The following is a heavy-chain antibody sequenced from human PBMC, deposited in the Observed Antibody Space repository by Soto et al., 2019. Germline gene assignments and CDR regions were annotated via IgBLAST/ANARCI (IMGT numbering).Heavy chain of an antibody. CDR2: IDPSDSYT. J-gene: IGHJ4*02. CDR1: GYGFTNYW. V-gene: IGHV5-10-1*03. CDR3: ARRDYDYVWGSRGLDY. Sequence: EVQLVQSGAEVKKPGESLRISCKGSGYGFTNYWITWVRQTPGKGLEWMGRIDPSDSYTNYSPSFQGHVIISADKSITTAYLQWSSLKASDTGIYYCARRDYDYVWGSRGLDYWGQGTLLTVSS. D-gene: IGHD3-16*01.